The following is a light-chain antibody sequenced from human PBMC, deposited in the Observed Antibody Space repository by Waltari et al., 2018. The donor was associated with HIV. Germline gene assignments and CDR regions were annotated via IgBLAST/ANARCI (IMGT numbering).Light chain of an antibody. CDR2: EVS. CDR3: SSYTSSSTRV. Sequence: QSALTQPASVSGSPGQSITISFTGTSSDVGGYNYVSWYQQHPGKAPKLMIYEVSNRPSGVSNRFSGSKSGNTASLTISGLQAEDEADYYCSSYTSSSTRVFGGGTNLTVL. J-gene: IGLJ3*02. CDR1: SSDVGGYNY. V-gene: IGLV2-14*01.